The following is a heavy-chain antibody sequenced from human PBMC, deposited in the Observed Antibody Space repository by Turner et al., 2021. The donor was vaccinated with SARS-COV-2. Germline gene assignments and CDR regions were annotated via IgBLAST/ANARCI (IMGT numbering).Heavy chain of an antibody. CDR3: ARGYSSGWYQRGAFDI. Sequence: EVHLVDSGGGLIQPGGFLSLTCAASGFTVGSNYMSWVRQAPGKGLELVSVIYCGGSTYYADYVKGRFTISRDNSKNTLYLQMNSLRAEDTAVYYCARGYSSGWYQRGAFDIWGQGTMVTVSS. J-gene: IGHJ3*02. CDR1: GFTVGSNY. CDR2: IYCGGST. D-gene: IGHD6-19*01. V-gene: IGHV3-53*01.